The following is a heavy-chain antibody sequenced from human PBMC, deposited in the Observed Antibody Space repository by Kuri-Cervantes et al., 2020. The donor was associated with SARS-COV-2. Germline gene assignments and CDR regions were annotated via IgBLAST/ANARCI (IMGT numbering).Heavy chain of an antibody. D-gene: IGHD1-1*01. J-gene: IGHJ4*02. Sequence: LSLTCAASGFTFSCNGMHWVRQAPGKGLEWVTLISFDGSNKFSADSVKGRLTISRDNSTNTLFLQMNSLRAEDTAVYYCVRDGDHWNFDYWGQGTLVTVSS. CDR3: VRDGDHWNFDY. V-gene: IGHV3-30*03. CDR2: ISFDGSNK. CDR1: GFTFSCNG.